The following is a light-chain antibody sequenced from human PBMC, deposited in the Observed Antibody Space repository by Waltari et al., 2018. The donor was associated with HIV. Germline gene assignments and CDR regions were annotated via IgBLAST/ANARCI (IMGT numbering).Light chain of an antibody. CDR3: YSAADNSGL. CDR1: LLAKKY. Sequence: SYELTQPSSVSVSPGQTARITCSGDLLAKKYVRWFQQKPGQAPVLVMYKDSERPSGIPARFSGFSSGTTVSLTIGGAQVDDEADYYCYSAADNSGLFGGGTKLTVL. V-gene: IGLV3-27*01. CDR2: KDS. J-gene: IGLJ3*02.